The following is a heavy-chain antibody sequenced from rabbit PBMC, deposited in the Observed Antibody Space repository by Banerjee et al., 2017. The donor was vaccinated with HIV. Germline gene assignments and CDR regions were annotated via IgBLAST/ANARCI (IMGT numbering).Heavy chain of an antibody. Sequence: QEQLKESGGGLVQPGGSLKLSCKASEFDLSSYGMSWVRQAPGKGLEWVGCVHTGDGNTYYASWAKGRFTISKTSSTTVTLQMTSLTAADTATYFCARGYASVTDYGAFGLWGPGTLVTVS. CDR1: EFDLSSYG. D-gene: IGHD2-1*01. CDR3: ARGYASVTDYGAFGL. J-gene: IGHJ4*01. V-gene: IGHV1S45*01. CDR2: VHTGDGNT.